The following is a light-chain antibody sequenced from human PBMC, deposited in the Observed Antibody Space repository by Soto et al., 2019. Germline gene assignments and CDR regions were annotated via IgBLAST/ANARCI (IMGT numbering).Light chain of an antibody. CDR1: QSISRW. CDR3: QQYKSRPLT. V-gene: IGKV1-5*03. J-gene: IGKJ4*01. Sequence: DIQMTQSPSTLSASVGDRVTITCRASQSISRWVAWYQQKPGKGPKFLIFKASSLKSGVPSRFSGSGSGTEFSLIISSRQPYEFATDYCQQYKSRPLTFGGGNKVEIK. CDR2: KAS.